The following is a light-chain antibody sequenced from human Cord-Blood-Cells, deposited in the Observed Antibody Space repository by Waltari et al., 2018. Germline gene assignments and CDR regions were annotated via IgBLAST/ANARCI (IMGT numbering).Light chain of an antibody. Sequence: DIQITESPSSLSAPVGDRVTITCQASQDMRNYLNWYQQKQGKAPKLLIYDASNLETGVPSRFSGSGSGTDFTFTISSLQPEDIATYYCQQYDKLLITFGQGTRLEIK. CDR2: DAS. J-gene: IGKJ5*01. CDR1: QDMRNY. CDR3: QQYDKLLIT. V-gene: IGKV1-33*01.